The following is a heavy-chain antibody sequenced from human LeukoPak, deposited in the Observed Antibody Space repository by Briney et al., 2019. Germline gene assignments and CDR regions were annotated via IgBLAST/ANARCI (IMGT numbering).Heavy chain of an antibody. J-gene: IGHJ4*02. CDR3: ARLPAGSGSLSYFDY. V-gene: IGHV4-39*01. D-gene: IGHD3-10*01. CDR1: GGXISSSSCY. CDR2: IYYSGST. Sequence: SETLSLTCTVSGGXISSSSCYWGWIRQPPGKGLEWIGSIYYSGSTYYNPSLKSRVTISVDTSKNQFSLKLSSVTAADTAVYYCARLPAGSGSLSYFDYWGQGTLATVSS.